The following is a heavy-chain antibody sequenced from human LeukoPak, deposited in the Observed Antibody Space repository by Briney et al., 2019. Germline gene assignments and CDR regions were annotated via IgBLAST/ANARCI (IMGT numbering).Heavy chain of an antibody. D-gene: IGHD4/OR15-4a*01. CDR3: ARAGADFDY. CDR1: GGSFSGYY. CDR2: INHSGST. Sequence: SETLSLTCTVYGGSFSGYYWIWIRQPPGKGLEWIGEINHSGSTNYNPSLKSRVTISVDTSKNQFSLKLSSVTAADTAVYYCARAGADFDYWGQGTLVTVSS. V-gene: IGHV4-34*01. J-gene: IGHJ4*02.